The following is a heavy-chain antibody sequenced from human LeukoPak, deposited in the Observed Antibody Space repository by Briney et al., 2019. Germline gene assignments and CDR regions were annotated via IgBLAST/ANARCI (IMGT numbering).Heavy chain of an antibody. J-gene: IGHJ5*02. CDR3: AREGSYYYDSSGYYP. D-gene: IGHD3-22*01. CDR2: INPSGGST. CDR1: RYTFTSYY. V-gene: IGHV1-46*01. Sequence: ASVKVSCKASRYTFTSYYMHWVRQAPGQGLEWMGIINPSGGSTSYAQKFQGRVTMTRDMSTSTVYMELSSLRSEDTAVYYCAREGSYYYDSSGYYPWGQGTLVTVSS.